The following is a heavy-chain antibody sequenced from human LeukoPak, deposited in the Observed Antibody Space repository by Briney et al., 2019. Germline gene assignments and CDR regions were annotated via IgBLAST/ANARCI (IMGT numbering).Heavy chain of an antibody. Sequence: GGSLRLSCAASGFTVSSNYMSWVRQAPGKGLEWVSVIYSGGSTYYAGSVKGRFTISRDNSKNMLHLQMNSLRAEDTAVYYCARAVGQTRYSGSYYYGYWGQGTLVTVSS. J-gene: IGHJ4*02. CDR3: ARAVGQTRYSGSYYYGY. CDR1: GFTVSSNY. D-gene: IGHD1-26*01. V-gene: IGHV3-66*01. CDR2: IYSGGST.